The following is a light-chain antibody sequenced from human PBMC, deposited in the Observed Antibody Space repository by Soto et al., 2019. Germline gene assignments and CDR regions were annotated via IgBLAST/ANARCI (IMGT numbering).Light chain of an antibody. CDR3: CSYAGNSEV. CDR1: SGDVGGYNL. Sequence: QSVLTQPASVSGSPGQSITIPCTGTSGDVGGYNLVSWYQQHPGKAPKLMIYEVTERPSGVSNRFSGSKSGNTASLTISGLRPDDEADYYCCSYAGNSEVFGTGTKVTVL. V-gene: IGLV2-23*02. CDR2: EVT. J-gene: IGLJ1*01.